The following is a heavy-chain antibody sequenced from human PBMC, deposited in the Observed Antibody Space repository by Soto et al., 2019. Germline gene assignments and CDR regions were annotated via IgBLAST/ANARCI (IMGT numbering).Heavy chain of an antibody. CDR1: GYSFTSYW. J-gene: IGHJ6*03. CDR3: ARHPGSGLYYYYYMDV. D-gene: IGHD3-10*01. Sequence: HGESLKISCKGSGYSFTSYWIGWVRQMPGKGLEWMGIIYPGDSDTRYSPSFQGQVTISADKSISTAYLQWSSLKASDTAMYYCARHPGSGLYYYYYMDVWGKGTTVTVSS. CDR2: IYPGDSDT. V-gene: IGHV5-51*01.